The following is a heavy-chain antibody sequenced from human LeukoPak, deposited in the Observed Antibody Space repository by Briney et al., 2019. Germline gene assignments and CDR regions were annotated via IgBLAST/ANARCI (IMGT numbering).Heavy chain of an antibody. Sequence: SETLSLTCTVSGGSISSSSYYWGWIRQPPGKGLEWIGSIYYSGSTYYNPSLKSRVTISVDTSKNQFSLKLSSVTAADTAVYYCATTYGGFGELIYRTGNWFDPWGQGTLVTVSS. D-gene: IGHD3-10*01. J-gene: IGHJ5*02. CDR1: GGSISSSSYY. V-gene: IGHV4-39*01. CDR2: IYYSGST. CDR3: ATTYGGFGELIYRTGNWFDP.